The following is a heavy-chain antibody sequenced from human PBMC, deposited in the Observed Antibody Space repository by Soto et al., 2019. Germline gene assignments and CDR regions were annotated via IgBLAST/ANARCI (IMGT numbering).Heavy chain of an antibody. CDR1: GFTFSSNA. CDR2: ISGSGATT. J-gene: IGHJ6*03. D-gene: IGHD2-21*01. Sequence: GGSLRLSCPASGFTFSSNAMSWVRQAPGTGLEWVSTISGSGATTYYGDSVRGRFTISRDNSKNMLFLQMNSLKAEDTAVYYCAKHFYSLIRGYYFYMDVWGKGTTVTVSS. V-gene: IGHV3-23*01. CDR3: AKHFYSLIRGYYFYMDV.